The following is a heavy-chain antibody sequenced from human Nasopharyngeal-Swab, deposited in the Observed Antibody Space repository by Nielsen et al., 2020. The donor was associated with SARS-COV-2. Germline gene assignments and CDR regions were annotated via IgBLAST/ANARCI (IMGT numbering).Heavy chain of an antibody. D-gene: IGHD2-15*01. Sequence: WSRQAPGKGPEWEGYIRRKAYGGTPEYAASVKGRLIISRDDSKRIAYLQMIRLKTKDTVVYYCSLGHWSGGSCYSPSPRYWGQGTLVTVSS. J-gene: IGHJ4*02. CDR3: SLGHWSGGSCYSPSPRY. CDR2: IRRKAYGGTP. V-gene: IGHV3-49*02.